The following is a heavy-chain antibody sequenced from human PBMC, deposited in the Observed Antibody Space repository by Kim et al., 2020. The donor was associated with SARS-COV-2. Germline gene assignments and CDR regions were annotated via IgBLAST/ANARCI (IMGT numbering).Heavy chain of an antibody. CDR2: IDYSGRT. CDR3: ARDSYDSKNLVGDGFDL. J-gene: IGHJ3*01. V-gene: IGHV4-59*01. Sequence: SETLSLTCSVSGVSISTYDWGWIRQSPGKGLEWIGKIDYSGRTEYNPFLESRVTISIDMSKRQFSLKLRSVTAADTAGYYCARDSYDSKNLVGDGFDLWG. CDR1: GVSISTYD. D-gene: IGHD1-26*01.